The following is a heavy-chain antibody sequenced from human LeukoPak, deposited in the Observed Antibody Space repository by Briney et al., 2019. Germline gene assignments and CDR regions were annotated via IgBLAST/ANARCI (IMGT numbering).Heavy chain of an antibody. J-gene: IGHJ5*02. D-gene: IGHD3-10*01. Sequence: GGSLRLSCAASGFTFSSYAMSWVRQAPGKGLEWVSAISGSGGSTYYADSVKGRFTISRDNSKNTLYLQMNSLRAEDTAVYYCARPVWFGELLPKNWFDPWGQGTLVTVSS. V-gene: IGHV3-23*01. CDR3: ARPVWFGELLPKNWFDP. CDR2: ISGSGGST. CDR1: GFTFSSYA.